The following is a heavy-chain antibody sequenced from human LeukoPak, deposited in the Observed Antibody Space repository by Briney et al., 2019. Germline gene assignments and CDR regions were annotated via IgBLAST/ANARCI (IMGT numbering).Heavy chain of an antibody. J-gene: IGHJ4*02. V-gene: IGHV3-33*01. D-gene: IGHD4-17*01. CDR1: GFTFSTYG. Sequence: GGSLRLSCAASGFTFSTYGMHWVRQAPGKGLEWVAVIWYDGSNKYYADSVKGRFTISRDNSKNTLYLQMNSLRAEDTAVYYCAREDPTTVTIIDWGQGTLVTVSS. CDR3: AREDPTTVTIID. CDR2: IWYDGSNK.